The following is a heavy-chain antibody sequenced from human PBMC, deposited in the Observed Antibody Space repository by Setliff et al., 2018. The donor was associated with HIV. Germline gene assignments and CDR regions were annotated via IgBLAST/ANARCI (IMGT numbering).Heavy chain of an antibody. Sequence: PGGSLRLSCAASGSTFSDYYMTWIRQAPGKGLEWISYISGTSTYTDYAGSVKGRFTISRDNAKKSLYLQMNSLRAEDTAVYFCARARPQAIDDTYYYYMDVWGKGTTVTVSS. CDR3: ARARPQAIDDTYYYYMDV. V-gene: IGHV3-11*05. CDR2: ISGTSTYT. J-gene: IGHJ6*03. D-gene: IGHD2-21*01. CDR1: GSTFSDYY.